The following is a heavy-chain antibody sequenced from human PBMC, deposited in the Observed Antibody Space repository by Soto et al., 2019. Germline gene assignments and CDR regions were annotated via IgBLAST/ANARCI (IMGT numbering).Heavy chain of an antibody. D-gene: IGHD3-22*01. V-gene: IGHV3-53*01. J-gene: IGHJ3*02. Sequence: SGGSLRLSCAASGFTVSSNYMSWVRQAPGKGLEWVSVIYSGGSTYYADSVKGRFTISRDNSKNTLYLQMNSLRAEDTAVYYCARDFYDSSGPNAFDIWGQGTMVTVSS. CDR3: ARDFYDSSGPNAFDI. CDR2: IYSGGST. CDR1: GFTVSSNY.